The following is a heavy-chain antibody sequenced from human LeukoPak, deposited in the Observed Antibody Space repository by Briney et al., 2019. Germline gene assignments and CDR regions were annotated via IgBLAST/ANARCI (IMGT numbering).Heavy chain of an antibody. CDR2: IKQDGSEK. CDR1: GFTFSSYW. D-gene: IGHD2-2*01. J-gene: IGHJ4*02. V-gene: IGHV3-7*01. Sequence: GGSLRLSCAASGFTFSSYWMTWVRQAPGKGLEWVANIKQDGSEKYYVDSVKGRFTISRDNAKNSLYLQMNSLRAEDTAVYYCLCTSCFGADPDVDYWGQGTLVTVSS. CDR3: LCTSCFGADPDVDY.